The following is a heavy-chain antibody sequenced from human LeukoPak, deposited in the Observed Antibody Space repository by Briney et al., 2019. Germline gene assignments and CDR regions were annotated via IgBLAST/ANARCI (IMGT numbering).Heavy chain of an antibody. Sequence: GGSLRLSCAASGFTFSSYAMHWVRQAPGKGLEWVSSISSSSSYIYYADSVKGRFTISRDNAKNSLYLQMNSLRAEDTAVYYCARVSDILTGYYYFDYWGQGTLVTVSS. CDR3: ARVSDILTGYYYFDY. CDR2: ISSSSSYI. CDR1: GFTFSSYA. J-gene: IGHJ4*02. D-gene: IGHD3-9*01. V-gene: IGHV3-21*01.